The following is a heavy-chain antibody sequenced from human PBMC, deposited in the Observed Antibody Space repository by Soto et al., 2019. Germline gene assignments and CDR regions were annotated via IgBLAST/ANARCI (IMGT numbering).Heavy chain of an antibody. D-gene: IGHD6-19*01. CDR3: ARDCAGYSSGWYQRGGFDY. CDR2: IWYDASNK. J-gene: IGHJ4*02. Sequence: QVQLVESGGGVVQPGRSLRLSCAASGFTFSSYGMHWVRQAPGKGLEWVAVIWYDASNKYYADSVKGRFTISRDNSKKTLDLQMNSLRAEDTAVYYCARDCAGYSSGWYQRGGFDYWGQGTLVTVSS. CDR1: GFTFSSYG. V-gene: IGHV3-33*01.